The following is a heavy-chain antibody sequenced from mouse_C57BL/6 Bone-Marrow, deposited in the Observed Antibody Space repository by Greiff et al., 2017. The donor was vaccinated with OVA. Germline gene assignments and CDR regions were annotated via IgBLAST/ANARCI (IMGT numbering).Heavy chain of an antibody. D-gene: IGHD1-1*01. Sequence: VQLQQSGAELVRPGASVKLSCKASGYTFTDYYINWVKQRPGQGLEWIARIYPGSGNTYYNEKFKGKATLTAEKSSSTAYMQLSSLTSEDSAVYFCARRGITTVVPYAMDYWGQGTSVTVSS. CDR1: GYTFTDYY. CDR2: IYPGSGNT. V-gene: IGHV1-76*01. J-gene: IGHJ4*01. CDR3: ARRGITTVVPYAMDY.